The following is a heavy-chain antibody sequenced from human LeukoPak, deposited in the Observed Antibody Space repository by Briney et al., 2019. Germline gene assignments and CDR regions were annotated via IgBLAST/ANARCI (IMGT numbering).Heavy chain of an antibody. CDR1: GFTFSSCG. CDR2: IVPTGTDR. J-gene: IGHJ4*02. CDR3: ATETIGRHYDY. D-gene: IGHD1-14*01. V-gene: IGHV3-21*01. Sequence: PGGSLRLSCAASGFTFSSCGFNWVRQAPGKGLEWVSSIVPTGTDRYHADSVRGRFTISRDNAKNSMYLQMDSLRDEDTAVYYCATETIGRHYDYWGQGTLLTVSS.